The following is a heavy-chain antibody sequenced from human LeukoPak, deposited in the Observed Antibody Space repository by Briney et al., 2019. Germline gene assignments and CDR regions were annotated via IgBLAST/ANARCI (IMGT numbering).Heavy chain of an antibody. CDR3: ARGWYRSSSSWYQNYNGMDV. Sequence: GVSLRLFCAPSGLTFSIYRMNWVRHAPGRGLECLSSISNSSSYIYHAHSVKGRFIISRDNVKNSLYLQMNSLKAEDTAVYDCARGWYRSSSSWYQNYNGMDVGGQGTMVTVSS. CDR2: ISNSSSYI. CDR1: GLTFSIYR. D-gene: IGHD6-13*01. V-gene: IGHV3-21*01. J-gene: IGHJ6*02.